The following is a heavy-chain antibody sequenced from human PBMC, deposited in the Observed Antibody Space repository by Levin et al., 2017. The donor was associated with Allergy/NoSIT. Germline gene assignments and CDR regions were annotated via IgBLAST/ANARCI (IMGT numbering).Heavy chain of an antibody. Sequence: SETLSLTCTVSGGSVSSGSYYWSWIRQPPGKGLEWIGNIYNSGSTNYNPSLKSRVTISVDTSNNQLSLKLSSVTAADTAVYYCARTSRSGSSSWPYYFDYWGQGTLVTVSS. CDR3: ARTSRSGSSSWPYYFDY. CDR2: IYNSGST. D-gene: IGHD6-13*01. V-gene: IGHV4-61*01. CDR1: GGSVSSGSYY. J-gene: IGHJ4*02.